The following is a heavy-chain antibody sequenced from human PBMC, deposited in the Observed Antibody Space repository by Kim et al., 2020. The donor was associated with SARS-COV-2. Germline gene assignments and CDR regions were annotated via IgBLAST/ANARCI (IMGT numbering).Heavy chain of an antibody. D-gene: IGHD5-12*01. J-gene: IGHJ3*02. CDR3: AKDPITPWAADAFDN. Sequence: GGSLRLSCAASGFTFSSYGMHWVRQAPGNGLEWMAVIWYDGSNKYYADSVKGRFTISRDNSKNTLYLQMNSLRAEDTEVYYCAKDPITPWAADAFDNWGHGKMVTVSS. CDR2: IWYDGSNK. V-gene: IGHV3-33*06. CDR1: GFTFSSYG.